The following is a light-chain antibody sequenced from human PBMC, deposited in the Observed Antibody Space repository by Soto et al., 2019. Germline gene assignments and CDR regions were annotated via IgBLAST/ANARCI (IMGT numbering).Light chain of an antibody. CDR3: GSHTTSNTQV. CDR2: EVS. CDR1: SSDIGGYNY. V-gene: IGLV2-14*01. J-gene: IGLJ3*02. Sequence: QSALTQPASVSGSPGQSITISCTGTSSDIGGYNYVSWYQQHPGNPPKLMIYEVSNRPSGVSNRFSGSKSGNTASLTISGLQAEDEADYYCGSHTTSNTQVFGGGTELTVL.